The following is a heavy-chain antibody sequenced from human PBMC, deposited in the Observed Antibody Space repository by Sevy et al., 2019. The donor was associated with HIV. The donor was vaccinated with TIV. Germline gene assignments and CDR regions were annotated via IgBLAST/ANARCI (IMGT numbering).Heavy chain of an antibody. V-gene: IGHV3-30-3*01. CDR2: ISYDGSNK. J-gene: IGHJ4*02. Sequence: GGSLRLSCAASGFTFSSYAMHWVRQAPGKGLEWVAVISYDGSNKYYADSVKGRFTISRDNSKNMLYLQMNSLRAEDTAVYYCARDNDISAAGTGYFDYWGQGTLVTVSS. CDR3: ARDNDISAAGTGYFDY. CDR1: GFTFSSYA. D-gene: IGHD6-13*01.